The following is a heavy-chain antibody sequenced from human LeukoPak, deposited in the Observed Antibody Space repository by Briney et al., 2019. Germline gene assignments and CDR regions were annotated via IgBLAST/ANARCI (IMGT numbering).Heavy chain of an antibody. CDR3: ARDLSLWSGYPTREAGFDY. CDR1: GFTFSSYA. D-gene: IGHD3-3*01. J-gene: IGHJ4*02. Sequence: GGSLRLSCAASGFTFSSYAMSWVRQAPGKGLEWVSAISGSGGSTYYADSVKGRFTISRDNSKNTLYLQMNSLRAEDTAVYYCARDLSLWSGYPTREAGFDYWGQGTLVTVSS. V-gene: IGHV3-23*01. CDR2: ISGSGGST.